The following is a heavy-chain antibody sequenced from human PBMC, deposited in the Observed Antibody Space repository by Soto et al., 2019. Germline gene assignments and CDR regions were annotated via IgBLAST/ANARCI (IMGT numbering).Heavy chain of an antibody. CDR1: GYTFTSYY. V-gene: IGHV1-46*01. J-gene: IGHJ4*02. CDR3: ARVGGYSRPVDTVMVPYYFDY. CDR2: INPSGGST. D-gene: IGHD5-18*01. Sequence: ASVKVSCKASGYTFTSYYMHWVRQAPGQGLEWMGIINPSGGSTSYAQKFQGRVTMTRDTSTSTVYMELSSLRSEDTAVYYCARVGGYSRPVDTVMVPYYFDYWGQGTLVTV.